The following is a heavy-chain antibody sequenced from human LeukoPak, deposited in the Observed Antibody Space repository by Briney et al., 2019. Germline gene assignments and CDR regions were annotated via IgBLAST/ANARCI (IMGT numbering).Heavy chain of an antibody. J-gene: IGHJ5*02. CDR3: ARDPPYCSSTSCYDRANWFDP. V-gene: IGHV1-2*02. CDR1: VYTFTGYY. CDR2: INPNSGGT. Sequence: ASVKVSCKASVYTFTGYYMHWVRQAPGQGLEWMGWINPNSGGTNYAQKFQGRVTMTRDTSISTAYMELSRLRSDDAAVYYCARDPPYCSSTSCYDRANWFDPWGQGTLVTVSS. D-gene: IGHD2-2*01.